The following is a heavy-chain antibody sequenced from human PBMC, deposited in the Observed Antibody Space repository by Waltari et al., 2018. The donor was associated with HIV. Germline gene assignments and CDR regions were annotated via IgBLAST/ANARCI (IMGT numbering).Heavy chain of an antibody. V-gene: IGHV4-31*03. J-gene: IGHJ5*02. CDR2: INYDGRT. CDR1: GDSITSGGYF. CDR3: ARDYFDGSYYRFDP. D-gene: IGHD3-10*01. Sequence: QVQLQESGPGLLKPSQTLSLTCIVSGDSITSGGYFWTWVRQQPGKGLEWIGYINYDGRTHDKPSLRSRLTISLDPAKNQFSLNLISVTAADTAIYYCARDYFDGSYYRFDPWGQGILVTVSS.